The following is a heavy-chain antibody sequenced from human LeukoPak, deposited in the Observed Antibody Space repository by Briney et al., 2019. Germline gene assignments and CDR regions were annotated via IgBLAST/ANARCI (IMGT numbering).Heavy chain of an antibody. Sequence: SVKVSSTASGGTFSSYAISWVRQAPGQGLEWMGGIIPIFGTANYAQKFQGRVTITADESTSTAYMELSSLRSEDTAVYYCARAPYYYDSSGYYPGPRDYYYYYGMDVWGQGTTVTVSS. CDR1: GGTFSSYA. CDR3: ARAPYYYDSSGYYPGPRDYYYYYGMDV. V-gene: IGHV1-69*01. D-gene: IGHD3-22*01. J-gene: IGHJ6*02. CDR2: IIPIFGTA.